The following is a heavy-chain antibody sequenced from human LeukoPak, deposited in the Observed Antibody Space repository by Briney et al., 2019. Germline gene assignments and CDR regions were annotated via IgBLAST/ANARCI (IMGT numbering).Heavy chain of an antibody. Sequence: ASVKVSCKASGYTFTSYGISWVRQAPGQELEWMGWIIAYNGNTNYAQKLQGRVTMTTDTSTSTAYMELRSLRSDDTAVYYCAREDLGLRYCDRHTESNWFDPWGQGTLVTVSS. V-gene: IGHV1-18*01. D-gene: IGHD2-21*01. CDR3: AREDLGLRYCDRHTESNWFDP. CDR1: GYTFTSYG. CDR2: IIAYNGNT. J-gene: IGHJ5*02.